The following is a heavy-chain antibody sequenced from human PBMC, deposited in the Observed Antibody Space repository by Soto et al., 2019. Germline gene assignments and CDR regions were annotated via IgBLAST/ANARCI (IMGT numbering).Heavy chain of an antibody. J-gene: IGHJ3*02. CDR1: GGTFSSYA. Sequence: GASVKVSCKASGGTFSSYAISWVRQAPGQGLEWMGGIIPIFGTANYAQKFQGRVTITADESTSTAYMELSSLRSEDTAVYYCARLILTGYKAYAFDIWGQGTMVTVSS. D-gene: IGHD3-9*01. CDR2: IIPIFGTA. CDR3: ARLILTGYKAYAFDI. V-gene: IGHV1-69*13.